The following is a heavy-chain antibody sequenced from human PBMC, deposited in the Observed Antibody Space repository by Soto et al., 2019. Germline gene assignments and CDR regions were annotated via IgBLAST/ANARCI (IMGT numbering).Heavy chain of an antibody. CDR3: AKGGRYYDILTGCRSQDGMDV. CDR2: IWNDGSNK. J-gene: IGHJ6*02. Sequence: GGSLRLSCAASGFTFSIYGMHWVRQAPGKGLEWVAVIWNDGSNKYYVDSVKGRFTISRDNSKNTLYLQMNSLRAEDTAVYYCAKGGRYYDILTGCRSQDGMDVWGRGTTVPVSS. V-gene: IGHV3-30*02. CDR1: GFTFSIYG. D-gene: IGHD3-9*01.